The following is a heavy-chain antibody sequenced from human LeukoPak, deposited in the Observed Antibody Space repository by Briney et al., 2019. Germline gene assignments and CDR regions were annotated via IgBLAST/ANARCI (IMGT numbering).Heavy chain of an antibody. V-gene: IGHV4-39*01. CDR2: IYHSGTT. CDR1: GGSIIGSSYN. J-gene: IGHJ5*02. D-gene: IGHD3-9*01. Sequence: PSETLSLSCAVSGGSIIGSSYNWGWIRQPPGKGLEWIGTIYHSGTTYYNPSLKSRVTISVDTSKNQFFLKLSSVTAADTAVYYCARLPTGYPNWFDPWGQGSLVTVSS. CDR3: ARLPTGYPNWFDP.